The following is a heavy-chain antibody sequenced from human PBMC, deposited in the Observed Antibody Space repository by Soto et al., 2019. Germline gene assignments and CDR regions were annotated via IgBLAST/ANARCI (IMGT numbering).Heavy chain of an antibody. V-gene: IGHV3-23*01. CDR3: AKPRLAYYYGSGSYYKDAFDI. J-gene: IGHJ3*02. CDR2: ISGSGGST. CDR1: GFTFSSYA. D-gene: IGHD3-10*01. Sequence: GGSLRLSCAASGFTFSSYAMSWVRQAPGKGLEWVSAISGSGGSTYYADSVKGRFTISRDNSKNTLYLQMNSLRAEDTAVYYCAKPRLAYYYGSGSYYKDAFDIWGQGTMVTVSS.